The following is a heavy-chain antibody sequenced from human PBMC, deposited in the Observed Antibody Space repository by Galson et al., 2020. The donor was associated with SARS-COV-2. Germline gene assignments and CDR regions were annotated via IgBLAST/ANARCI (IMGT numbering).Heavy chain of an antibody. CDR3: ARVHGITTNLGAPDAFDI. J-gene: IGHJ3*02. Sequence: ASVKVSCKASGYTFTGYYMHWVRQAPGQGLEWMGWINPNSGCTNYAQKFQGWVTMTRDTSISTAYMGLSRLRSDDTAVYYCARVHGITTNLGAPDAFDIWGQGTMVTVSS. V-gene: IGHV1-2*04. CDR1: GYTFTGYY. D-gene: IGHD3-10*01. CDR2: INPNSGCT.